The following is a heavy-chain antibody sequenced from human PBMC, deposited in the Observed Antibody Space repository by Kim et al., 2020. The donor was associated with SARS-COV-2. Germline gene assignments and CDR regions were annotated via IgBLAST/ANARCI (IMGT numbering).Heavy chain of an antibody. V-gene: IGHV4-34*01. CDR3: ARLGLAYCGGDCPY. D-gene: IGHD2-21*02. Sequence: SETLSLTCAVYGGSFSGYYWSWIRQPPGKGLEWIGEINHSGSTNYNPSLKSRVTISVDTSKNQFSLKLSSVTAADTAVYYCARLGLAYCGGDCPYWGQGTLVTVSS. CDR2: INHSGST. J-gene: IGHJ4*02. CDR1: GGSFSGYY.